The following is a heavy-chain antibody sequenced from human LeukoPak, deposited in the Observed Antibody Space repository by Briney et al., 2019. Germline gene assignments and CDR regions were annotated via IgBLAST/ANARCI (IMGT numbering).Heavy chain of an antibody. D-gene: IGHD3-10*02. V-gene: IGHV3-48*03. Sequence: GGSLRLSCAASGFTFSSYEMNWVRQAPGKGLEWVSYISSAGSTIYYADSVKGRFTISRDNAKNSLYLQMNSLRAEDTAVYYCAELGITMIGGVWGKGTTVTISS. CDR1: GFTFSSYE. J-gene: IGHJ6*04. CDR2: ISSAGSTI. CDR3: AELGITMIGGV.